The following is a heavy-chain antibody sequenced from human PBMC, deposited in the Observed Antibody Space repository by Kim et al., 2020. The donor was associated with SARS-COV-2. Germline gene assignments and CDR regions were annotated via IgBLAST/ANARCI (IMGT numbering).Heavy chain of an antibody. CDR3: ARFLYYYGSGSYRPFDY. D-gene: IGHD3-10*01. Sequence: YNPSLKSRVTISVDTSKNQFSLKLSSVTAADTAVYYCARFLYYYGSGSYRPFDYWGQGTLVTVSS. V-gene: IGHV4-34*01. J-gene: IGHJ4*02.